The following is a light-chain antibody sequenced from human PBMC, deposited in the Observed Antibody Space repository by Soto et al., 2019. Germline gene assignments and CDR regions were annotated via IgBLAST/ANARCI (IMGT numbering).Light chain of an antibody. V-gene: IGLV2-23*02. J-gene: IGLJ1*01. CDR3: CSYAGSSTFV. CDR2: EVS. Sequence: QSALTQPASVSWSPGQSITISCTGTSSDVGSYNLVSWYQQQPGKAPKLMIYEVSKRPSGVSNRFSGFKSGNTASLTISGLQAEDEADYYCCSYAGSSTFVFGTGTKVTVL. CDR1: SSDVGSYNL.